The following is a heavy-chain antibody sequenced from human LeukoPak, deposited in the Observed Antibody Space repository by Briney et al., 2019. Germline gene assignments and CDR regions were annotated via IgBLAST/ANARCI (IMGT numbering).Heavy chain of an antibody. J-gene: IGHJ4*02. CDR2: IWYDGSNE. CDR1: GFTFSSYA. CDR3: ARVPYSSAWYFDY. V-gene: IGHV3-33*01. D-gene: IGHD6-19*01. Sequence: PGGSLRLSCAASGFTFSSYAMNWVRQAPGKGLEWEAVIWYDGSNENYADSVKGRFIISRDNSKNILYLEMNSLRAEDTAVYYCARVPYSSAWYFDYWGQGTLVTVSS.